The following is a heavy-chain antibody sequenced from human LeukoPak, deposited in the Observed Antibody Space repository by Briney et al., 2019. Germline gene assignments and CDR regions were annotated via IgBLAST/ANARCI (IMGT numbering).Heavy chain of an antibody. J-gene: IGHJ4*02. D-gene: IGHD3-3*01. CDR2: IYYSGST. V-gene: IGHV4-59*12. CDR1: GGSISSYY. Sequence: SETLSLTCTVSGGSISSYYWSWIRQPPGKGLEWIGYIYYSGSTYYNPSLKSRVTISVDRSKSQFSLKLSSVTAADTAVYYCAREDFWSGYQYFDYWGQGTLVTVSS. CDR3: AREDFWSGYQYFDY.